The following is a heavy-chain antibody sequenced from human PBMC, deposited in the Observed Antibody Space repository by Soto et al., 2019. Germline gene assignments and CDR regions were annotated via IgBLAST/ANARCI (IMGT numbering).Heavy chain of an antibody. Sequence: LRLSCAASGITFSSYGMHWVRQAPGKGLEWVAVISYDGTNKYYGDSVKGRFSISRDNSKNTLYLQMNSLRAEDTAAYYCAKGLGWRVLGDAFDIWGQGTMVTVSS. CDR3: AKGLGWRVLGDAFDI. V-gene: IGHV3-30*18. D-gene: IGHD3-16*01. CDR1: GITFSSYG. J-gene: IGHJ3*02. CDR2: ISYDGTNK.